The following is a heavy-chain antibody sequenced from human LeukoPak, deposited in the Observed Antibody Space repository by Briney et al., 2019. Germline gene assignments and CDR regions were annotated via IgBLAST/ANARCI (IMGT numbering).Heavy chain of an antibody. V-gene: IGHV4-59*01. CDR3: ARSITIFGVVISPSWYYGMDV. Sequence: SETLSLTCTISGGSISSYYWSWIRQPPGKGLEWIGYVYYSGSTNYNPSLKSRVTISVDTSKNQFSLKLSSVTAADTAVYYCARSITIFGVVISPSWYYGMDVWGQGTTVTVSS. D-gene: IGHD3-3*01. J-gene: IGHJ6*02. CDR2: VYYSGST. CDR1: GGSISSYY.